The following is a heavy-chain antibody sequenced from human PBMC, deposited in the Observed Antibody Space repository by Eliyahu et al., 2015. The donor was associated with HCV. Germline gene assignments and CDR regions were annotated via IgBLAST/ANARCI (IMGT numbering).Heavy chain of an antibody. V-gene: IGHV3-30*04. Sequence: QVQLVESGGGVVQPGRSLRLSCAASGFTLSSYNMYWVRQAPGKGLEWVAVILYDGSNTYYADSVKGRFTISRDISKNTLYLQMNSLRAEDTAVYYCTKIKTAAPSRGDAFDTWGQGTMVIVSS. CDR3: TKIKTAAPSRGDAFDT. J-gene: IGHJ3*02. CDR1: GFTLSSYN. D-gene: IGHD6-13*01. CDR2: ILYDGSNT.